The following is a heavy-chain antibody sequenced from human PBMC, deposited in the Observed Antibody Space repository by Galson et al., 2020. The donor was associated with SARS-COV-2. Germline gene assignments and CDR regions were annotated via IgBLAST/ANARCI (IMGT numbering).Heavy chain of an antibody. CDR1: GGSISSYY. D-gene: IGHD6-25*01. V-gene: IGHV4-59*01. CDR2: VYYSGST. Sequence: TETLSLTCTVSGGSISSYYWSWIRQPPGKGLEWIGYVYYSGSTKYNPSLKSRVTISVDTSKNQFSLKLSSVTAADTAVYASGPNYFDYWGQGTLVTVSS. CDR3: GPNYFDY. J-gene: IGHJ4*02.